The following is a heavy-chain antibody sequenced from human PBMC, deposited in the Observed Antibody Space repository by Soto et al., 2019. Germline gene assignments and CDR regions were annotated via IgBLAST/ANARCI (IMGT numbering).Heavy chain of an antibody. D-gene: IGHD5-18*01. CDR3: AKTLSGYNYGPSGSYYYGMDV. CDR2: ISYDGSNK. Sequence: QVQLVESGGGVVQPGRSLRLSCAASRFTFSSYGMHWVRQAPGKGLEWVAVISYDGSNKYYADSVKGRFTISRDNSKNALYLQMNSLRAEDTAVYYCAKTLSGYNYGPSGSYYYGMDVWGHGTTVTVSS. J-gene: IGHJ6*02. CDR1: RFTFSSYG. V-gene: IGHV3-30*18.